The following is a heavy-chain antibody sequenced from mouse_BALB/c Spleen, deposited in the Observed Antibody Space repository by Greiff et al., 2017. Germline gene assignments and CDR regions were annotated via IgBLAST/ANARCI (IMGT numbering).Heavy chain of an antibody. D-gene: IGHD4-1*01. J-gene: IGHJ4*01. CDR1: GYSITSGYY. Sequence: EVKLVESGPGLVKPSQSLSLTCSVTGYSITSGYYWNWIRQFPGNKLEWMGYISYDGSNNYNPSLKNRISITRDTSKNQFFLKLNSVTTEDTATYYCARDEGGTCMDYWGQGTSVTVSS. CDR2: ISYDGSN. CDR3: ARDEGGTCMDY. V-gene: IGHV3-6*02.